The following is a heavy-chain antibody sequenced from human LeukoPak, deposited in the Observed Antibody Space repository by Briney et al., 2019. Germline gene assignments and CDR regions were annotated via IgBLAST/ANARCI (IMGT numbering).Heavy chain of an antibody. J-gene: IGHJ4*02. V-gene: IGHV4-34*01. Sequence: PSETLSLTCAVYGGSFSGYFWTWIRQPPGKGLEWIGEINQSGGTNYHPSLKSRVTISVDTSKKQVSLRLSSVTAADTAVYYCHMVRGGGYFDYWGQGTLVTVSS. CDR2: INQSGGT. CDR3: HMVRGGGYFDY. D-gene: IGHD3-10*01. CDR1: GGSFSGYF.